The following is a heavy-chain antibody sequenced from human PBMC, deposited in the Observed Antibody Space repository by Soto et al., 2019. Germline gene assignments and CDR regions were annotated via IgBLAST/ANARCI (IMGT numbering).Heavy chain of an antibody. V-gene: IGHV1-69*13. CDR3: ARDFSGLDCTNGVCSDFDY. CDR2: IIPIFGTA. D-gene: IGHD2-8*01. J-gene: IGHJ4*02. CDR1: GGTLSSYA. Sequence: SVKVSCKASGGTLSSYAISWVRQAPGQGLEWMGGIIPIFGTANYAQKFQGRVTITADESTSTAYMELSSLRSEDTAVYYCARDFSGLDCTNGVCSDFDYWGQGTLVTVSS.